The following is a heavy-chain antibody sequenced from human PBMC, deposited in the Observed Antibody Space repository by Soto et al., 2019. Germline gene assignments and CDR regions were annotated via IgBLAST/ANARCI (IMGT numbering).Heavy chain of an antibody. CDR2: FYSGGRK. J-gene: IGHJ4*02. Sequence: QVQLQESGPGLVKPSETLSLTCTVSGGSISSFYWRWIRQPAGKGLEWIGRFYSGGRKNYNPTLKIVVTMSVDTSKSHFSLWLSSVAAADMAIFYVARCSISWEFWGQGTRVSGTS. V-gene: IGHV4-4*07. D-gene: IGHD6-13*01. CDR3: ARCSISWEF. CDR1: GGSISSFY.